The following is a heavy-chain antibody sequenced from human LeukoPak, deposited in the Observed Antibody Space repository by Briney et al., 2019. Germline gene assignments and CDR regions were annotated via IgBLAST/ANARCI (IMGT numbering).Heavy chain of an antibody. D-gene: IGHD6-19*01. Sequence: ASVKVSCKSSGGTFSSYAIIWVRQAPGQGLEWMGGIIPIFGTANYAQKFQGRVTITADESTSTAYMELSSLRSEDTAVYYCARGQWLSRVNNWFDPWGQGTLVTVSS. J-gene: IGHJ5*02. CDR1: GGTFSSYA. V-gene: IGHV1-69*13. CDR2: IIPIFGTA. CDR3: ARGQWLSRVNNWFDP.